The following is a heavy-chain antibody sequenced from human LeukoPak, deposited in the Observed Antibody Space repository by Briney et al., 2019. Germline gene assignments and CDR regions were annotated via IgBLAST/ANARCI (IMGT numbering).Heavy chain of an antibody. D-gene: IGHD3-22*01. CDR3: ARGSYYYDSSGYYPGY. CDR1: GFTFSSYS. Sequence: GGSLRLSCAASGFTFSSYSMNWVRRAPGKGLEWVSSIRSSSSYIYYADSVKGRFTISRDNAKNSLYLQMNSLRAEDTAVYYCARGSYYYDSSGYYPGYWGQGTLVTVSS. CDR2: IRSSSSYI. V-gene: IGHV3-21*01. J-gene: IGHJ4*02.